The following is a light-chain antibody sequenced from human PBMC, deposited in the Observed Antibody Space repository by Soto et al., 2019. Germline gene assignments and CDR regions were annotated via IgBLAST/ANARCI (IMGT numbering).Light chain of an antibody. CDR1: SGHSNYA. J-gene: IGLJ2*01. CDR2: LNSDGSH. V-gene: IGLV4-69*01. Sequence: QPVLTQSPSASASLGASVKLTCTLSSGHSNYAIAWHQQQSEKGPRYLMKLNSDGSHSKGDGIPDRFSGSSSGAERYLTSSSLQSEDEADYYCQTWGSGIVVFGGGPKLTVL. CDR3: QTWGSGIVV.